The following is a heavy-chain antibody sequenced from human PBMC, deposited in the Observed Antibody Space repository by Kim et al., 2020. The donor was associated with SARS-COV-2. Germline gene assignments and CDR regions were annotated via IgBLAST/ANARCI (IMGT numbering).Heavy chain of an antibody. J-gene: IGHJ3*02. Sequence: GGSLRLSCTASGFIFSSYGMHWVRQAPGKGLEWVAVIWYDEKSEYYADSVRGRFTISRDNSKGTVYLQMNSLTDEDTAAHYCARALYYTTADAFAIWGQG. D-gene: IGHD3-3*01. V-gene: IGHV3-33*01. CDR1: GFIFSSYG. CDR2: IWYDEKSE. CDR3: ARALYYTTADAFAI.